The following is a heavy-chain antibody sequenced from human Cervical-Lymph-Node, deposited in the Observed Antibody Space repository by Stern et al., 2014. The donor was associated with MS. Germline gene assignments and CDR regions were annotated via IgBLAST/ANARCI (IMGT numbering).Heavy chain of an antibody. V-gene: IGHV7-4-1*02. CDR3: ARANRRRIRRGDYYYGMDV. CDR2: IHTNTGNP. CDR1: GYTFTSYA. D-gene: IGHD3-10*01. Sequence: QVQLVQSGSELKKPGASVKVSCKASGYTFTSYAMNWVRQAPGQELEWMGWIHTNTGNPTYAQGFKGRFVFSLDTSVSTAYLQISSLKAEDTAVDYCARANRRRIRRGDYYYGMDVWGQGTTVTVSS. J-gene: IGHJ6*02.